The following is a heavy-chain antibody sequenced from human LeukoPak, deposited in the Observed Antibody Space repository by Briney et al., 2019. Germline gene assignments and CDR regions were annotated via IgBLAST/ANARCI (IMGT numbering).Heavy chain of an antibody. J-gene: IGHJ6*04. Sequence: PSETLSLTCTVSGGSISSYYWSWIRQPPGKGLEWIGYIYYSGSTNYNPSLKSRVTISVDTSKNQFSLKLSSVTAADTAVYYCARGNYDSSGSDVWGKGTMVTVSS. D-gene: IGHD3-22*01. CDR3: ARGNYDSSGSDV. CDR2: IYYSGST. V-gene: IGHV4-59*12. CDR1: GGSISSYY.